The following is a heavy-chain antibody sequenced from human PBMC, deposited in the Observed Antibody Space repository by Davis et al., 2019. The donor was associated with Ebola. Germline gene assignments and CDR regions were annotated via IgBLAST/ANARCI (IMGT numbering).Heavy chain of an antibody. V-gene: IGHV4-39*07. CDR2: IYYSGST. CDR1: GGSISSSSYY. J-gene: IGHJ4*02. Sequence: SETLSLTCTVSGGSISSSSYYWGWIRQPPGKGLEWIGSIYYSGSTNYNPSLKSRVTISVDTSKNQFSLKLSSVTAADTAVYYCARDSGYDPFDYWGQGTLVTVSS. CDR3: ARDSGYDPFDY. D-gene: IGHD5-12*01.